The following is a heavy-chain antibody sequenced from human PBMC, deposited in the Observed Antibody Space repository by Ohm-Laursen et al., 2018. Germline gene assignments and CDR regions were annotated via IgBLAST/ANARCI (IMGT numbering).Heavy chain of an antibody. CDR3: ARKGHYYDSRGYPDY. CDR2: ISSSSSTI. D-gene: IGHD3-22*01. Sequence: SLRLSCSASGFSFSADWMYWVRQAPGKGLEWVSYISSSSSTIYYADSVKGRFTISRDNVKNSLSLQMSSLRAEDTAMYYCARKGHYYDSRGYPDYWGQGTLVTVSS. CDR1: GFSFSADW. J-gene: IGHJ4*02. V-gene: IGHV3-48*01.